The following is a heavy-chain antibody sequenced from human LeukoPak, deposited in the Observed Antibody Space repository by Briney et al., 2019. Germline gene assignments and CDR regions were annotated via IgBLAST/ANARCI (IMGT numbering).Heavy chain of an antibody. CDR3: AKDFISDDYAPNTFDI. Sequence: PGGSLRLSCAASGFTVSSNYMSWVRQAPGKGLEWVSAISGSGGSTYYADSVKGPFTISRDNSKNTLYLQMNSLRAEDTVVYYCAKDFISDDYAPNTFDIWGQGTMVTVSS. CDR2: ISGSGGST. J-gene: IGHJ3*02. CDR1: GFTVSSNY. D-gene: IGHD3-16*01. V-gene: IGHV3-23*01.